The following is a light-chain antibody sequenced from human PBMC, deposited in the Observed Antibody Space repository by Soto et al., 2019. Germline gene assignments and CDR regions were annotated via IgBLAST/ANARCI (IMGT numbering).Light chain of an antibody. CDR2: EVV. CDR3: KSYAGSNTYV. V-gene: IGLV2-8*01. J-gene: IGLJ1*01. Sequence: QSALTQPPSASGCPGQSVTISCTGTKNDIGVYDFVSWYQHHPGKAPRLIIYEVVQRPSGVPDRFSGSKSGNTASLTVSGLQAADEADYFCKSYAGSNTYVFGSGTKATVL. CDR1: KNDIGVYDF.